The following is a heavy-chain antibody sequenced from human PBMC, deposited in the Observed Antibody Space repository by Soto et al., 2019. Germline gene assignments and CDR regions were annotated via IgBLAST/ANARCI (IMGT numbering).Heavy chain of an antibody. Sequence: SVKVSCKASGYTFTSYGISWVRQAPGQGLEWMGGIIPIFGTASYAQKFQGRVTITADESTSTAYMELSSLRSEDTAVYYCARVPTTVTTYYFDYWGQGTLVTVSS. D-gene: IGHD4-17*01. CDR2: IIPIFGTA. CDR1: GYTFTSYG. CDR3: ARVPTTVTTYYFDY. J-gene: IGHJ4*02. V-gene: IGHV1-69*13.